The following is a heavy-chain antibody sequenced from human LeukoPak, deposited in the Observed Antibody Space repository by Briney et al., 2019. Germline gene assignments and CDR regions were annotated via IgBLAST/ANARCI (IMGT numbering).Heavy chain of an antibody. J-gene: IGHJ4*02. CDR1: GYTFTSYD. D-gene: IGHD2-2*01. CDR2: MNPNRGNT. V-gene: IGHV1-8*03. CDR3: ARVYCSSTSCYGRIGFDY. Sequence: GASVKVSCKASGYTFTSYDINWVRQATGQGLEWMGWMNPNRGNTGYAQKFQGRVTITRNTSISTAYMELSSLRSEDTAVYYCARVYCSSTSCYGRIGFDYRGQGTLVTVSS.